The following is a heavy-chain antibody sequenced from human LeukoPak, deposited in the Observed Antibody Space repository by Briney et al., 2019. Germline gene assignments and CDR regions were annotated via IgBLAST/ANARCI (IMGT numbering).Heavy chain of an antibody. CDR1: GGSISSSSYY. CDR3: AGLRPHDYVWGSYRGGDY. D-gene: IGHD3-16*02. V-gene: IGHV4-39*01. J-gene: IGHJ4*02. Sequence: PSETLSLTCTVSGGSISSSSYYWGWIRQPPGKGLEWIGSIYYSGSTYYNPSLKSRVTISVDTSKNQFSLKLSSVTAADTAVYYCAGLRPHDYVWGSYRGGDYWGQGTLVTVSS. CDR2: IYYSGST.